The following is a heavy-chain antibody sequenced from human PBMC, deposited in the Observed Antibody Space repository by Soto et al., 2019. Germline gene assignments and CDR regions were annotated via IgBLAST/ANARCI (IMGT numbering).Heavy chain of an antibody. Sequence: GESLKISCAASGFTFSSYAMSWVRQAPGKGLEWVSAISGSGGSTYYADSVKGRFTISRDNSKNTLYLQMNSLRAEDTAVYYCAKRRDYDILTGLDAFDIWGQGTMVTVSS. CDR3: AKRRDYDILTGLDAFDI. V-gene: IGHV3-23*01. J-gene: IGHJ3*02. D-gene: IGHD3-9*01. CDR1: GFTFSSYA. CDR2: ISGSGGST.